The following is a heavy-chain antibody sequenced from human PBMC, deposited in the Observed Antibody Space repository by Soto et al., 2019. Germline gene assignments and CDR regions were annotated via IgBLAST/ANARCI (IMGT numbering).Heavy chain of an antibody. CDR1: GFTFSRYG. J-gene: IGHJ4*02. D-gene: IGHD2-15*01. CDR2: ISYDGSNK. CDR3: AKERDIVVVVAPLDY. V-gene: IGHV3-30*18. Sequence: QVQLVESGGGVVQPGRSLRLSCAASGFTFSRYGMHWVRQAPGKGLEWVAVISYDGSNKYYADSVKGRFTISRDNSKNTLYLQMNSLRAEDTAVYYCAKERDIVVVVAPLDYWGQGTLVTVSS.